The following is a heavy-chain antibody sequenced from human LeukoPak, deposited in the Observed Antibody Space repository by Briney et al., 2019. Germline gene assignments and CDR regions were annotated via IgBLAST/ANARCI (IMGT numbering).Heavy chain of an antibody. Sequence: PSETLSLTCTVSGGSISTYYWSWIRQPAGKGLEWIGRIRSSGTTHYNPSLRSRVTLSIDTSKNQFSLKLSSVTAADTAVYYCGRLNLPAVSGAFDYWGQGTLVTVSS. CDR2: IRSSGTT. D-gene: IGHD2-2*01. J-gene: IGHJ4*02. CDR1: GGSISTYY. V-gene: IGHV4-4*07. CDR3: GRLNLPAVSGAFDY.